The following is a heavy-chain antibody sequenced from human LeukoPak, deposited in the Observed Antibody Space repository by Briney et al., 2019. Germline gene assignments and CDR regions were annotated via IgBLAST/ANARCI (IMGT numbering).Heavy chain of an antibody. V-gene: IGHV3-48*04. CDR2: VTSSSTV. D-gene: IGHD2-15*01. J-gene: IGHJ4*02. Sequence: GGSLRLSCAASGFTFSNYSMNWVRQAPGKGLEWVSYVTSSSTVYYAGSVKGRFTISRDNAKNSLFLQMNSLRAEDTAVYYCARDYCSGPKCYFIDYWGQGALVTVSS. CDR1: GFTFSNYS. CDR3: ARDYCSGPKCYFIDY.